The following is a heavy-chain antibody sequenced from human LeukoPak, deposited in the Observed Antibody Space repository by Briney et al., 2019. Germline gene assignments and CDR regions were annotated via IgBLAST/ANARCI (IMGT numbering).Heavy chain of an antibody. CDR1: GYSFTTHD. CDR2: MNPNSGKS. D-gene: IGHD5-12*01. V-gene: IGHV1-8*01. J-gene: IGHJ5*01. Sequence: GASVKVSCKASGYSFTTHDINWVRQSTGQGLEWMGWMNPNSGKSGYAQKFQGRVTMTRDTSISTVYMELSSLGSDDTAVYYCARESGLTDNRLDSWGQGTLVIVSS. CDR3: ARESGLTDNRLDS.